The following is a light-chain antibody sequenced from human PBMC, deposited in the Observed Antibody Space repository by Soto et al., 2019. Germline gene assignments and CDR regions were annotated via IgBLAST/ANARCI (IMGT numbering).Light chain of an antibody. CDR2: AVT. V-gene: IGLV2-14*01. Sequence: QSALTQPASVSGSSGQSITISCTRTSSDVGAYNYVSWYQQHPGKAPKLLIYAVTNRPSGVSNRFSGSTSGNTAFLTISGLQAEYESDYYCSSYTTSRIWVFGGGTQLTVL. CDR1: SSDVGAYNY. J-gene: IGLJ3*02. CDR3: SSYTTSRIWV.